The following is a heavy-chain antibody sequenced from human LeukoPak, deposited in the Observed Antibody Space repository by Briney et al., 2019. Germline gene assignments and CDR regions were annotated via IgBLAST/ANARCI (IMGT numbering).Heavy chain of an antibody. V-gene: IGHV4-39*02. CDR3: ARVHGTTDLWGDAFDI. J-gene: IGHJ3*02. D-gene: IGHD1-1*01. CDR2: IYYSGST. CDR1: GGSISSSSYY. Sequence: SQTLSLTCTVSGGSISSSSYYWGWIRQPPGKGLEWIGSIYYSGSTYYNPSLKSRVTISVDTSKNHFSLKLTSVTAADTAVYYCARVHGTTDLWGDAFDIWGQGTMVTVSS.